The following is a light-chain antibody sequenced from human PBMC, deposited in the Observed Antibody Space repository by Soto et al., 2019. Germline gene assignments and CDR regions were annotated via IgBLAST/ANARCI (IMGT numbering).Light chain of an antibody. CDR2: HAS. CDR1: QSISSW. CDR3: QQYNSYSRTWT. V-gene: IGKV1-5*01. Sequence: DIQMTQSPSTLSASVGDRVTITCRASQSISSWLAWYQQKPGKAPKLLIYHASSLESGVPSRFSGSGSGTEFTLTISSLQPDDFATYYCQQYNSYSRTWTFGQGTKVEIK. J-gene: IGKJ1*01.